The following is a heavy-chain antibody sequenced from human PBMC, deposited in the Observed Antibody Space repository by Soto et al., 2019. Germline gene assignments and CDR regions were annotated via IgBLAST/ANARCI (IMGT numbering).Heavy chain of an antibody. D-gene: IGHD4-17*01. CDR2: MNPNSGNT. Sequence: ASVEVSCKGSGYTFTSFDIKWGRQATGQGLEWMGWMNPNSGNTGYAQKFQGRVTMTRNTSISTAYMELSSLRSEDTAVYYCARTLYGDNVDYWGQGTLVTAPQ. CDR3: ARTLYGDNVDY. V-gene: IGHV1-8*01. CDR1: GYTFTSFD. J-gene: IGHJ4*02.